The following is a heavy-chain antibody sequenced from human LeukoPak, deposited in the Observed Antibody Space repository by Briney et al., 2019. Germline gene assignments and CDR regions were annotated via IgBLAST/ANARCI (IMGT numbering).Heavy chain of an antibody. Sequence: GGSLRLSCAASGFAFSDYAVSWVRQAPGKGLEWVSTISGDGDYTRYAESVQGRFTVSRDKSKGTVYLQMTSLSVEDTAVYYCAKDKRGGSDYVYFDYWGQGTLVTVSS. V-gene: IGHV3-23*01. CDR3: AKDKRGGSDYVYFDY. J-gene: IGHJ4*02. CDR2: ISGDGDYT. D-gene: IGHD4-17*01. CDR1: GFAFSDYA.